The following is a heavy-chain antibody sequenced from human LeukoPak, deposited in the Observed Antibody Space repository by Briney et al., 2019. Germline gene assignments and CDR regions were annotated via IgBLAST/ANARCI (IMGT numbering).Heavy chain of an antibody. V-gene: IGHV4-61*02. CDR1: GASISSGSYY. Sequence: PSETLSLTCTVSGASISSGSYYWSWIRQPAGTGLEWIGRTYTTGSTNYNPSLKSRVTISLDMSKNQFSLKLSSVTAADTAVYYCARKQWVEYYFESWGQGTLVTVSS. D-gene: IGHD6-19*01. CDR3: ARKQWVEYYFES. CDR2: TYTTGST. J-gene: IGHJ4*02.